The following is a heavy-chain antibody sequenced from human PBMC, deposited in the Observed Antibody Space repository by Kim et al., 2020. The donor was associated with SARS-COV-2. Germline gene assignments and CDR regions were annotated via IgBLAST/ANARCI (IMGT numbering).Heavy chain of an antibody. D-gene: IGHD2-15*01. CDR3: TSRKRIAATEDY. CDR1: GFTFSGSA. Sequence: GGSLRLSCAASGFTFSGSAIHWVRQASGKGLEWVGRIRSKANSYATAYAASVKGSFTISRDDSKNTAYLQMNSLKTEDTAVYYCTSRKRIAATEDYWGQGTLVTVSS. J-gene: IGHJ4*02. V-gene: IGHV3-73*01. CDR2: IRSKANSYAT.